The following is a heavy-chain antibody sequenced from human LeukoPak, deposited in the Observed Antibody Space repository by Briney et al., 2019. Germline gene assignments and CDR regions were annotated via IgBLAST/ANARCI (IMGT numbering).Heavy chain of an antibody. CDR3: ARDRAIGSNYNDYYYYMDV. CDR2: IKQDGSEK. J-gene: IGHJ6*03. V-gene: IGHV3-7*01. CDR1: GFTFSSYW. Sequence: PGGSLRLSCAASGFTFSSYWMSWVRQAPGKGLEWVANIKQDGSEKYYVDSVKGRFTISRDNAKNSLYLQMNSLRAEDMAVYYCARDRAIGSNYNDYYYYMDVWGKGTTVTVSS. D-gene: IGHD4-11*01.